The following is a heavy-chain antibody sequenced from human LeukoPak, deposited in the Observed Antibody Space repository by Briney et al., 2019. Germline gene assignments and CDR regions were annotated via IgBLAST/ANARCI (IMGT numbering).Heavy chain of an antibody. CDR2: INPYSGGT. CDR3: VRKSATRRTSEFDY. V-gene: IGHV1-2*02. CDR1: GYTFSDYY. J-gene: IGHJ4*02. D-gene: IGHD2-2*01. Sequence: ASVKVSCKASGYTFSDYYIHWVRQAPGHGLEWMGWINPYSGGTKYAQKFQGRVTMTRDTSISTAYMDLSSLGSDDTAVFYCVRKSATRRTSEFDYWGQGTTVTVSS.